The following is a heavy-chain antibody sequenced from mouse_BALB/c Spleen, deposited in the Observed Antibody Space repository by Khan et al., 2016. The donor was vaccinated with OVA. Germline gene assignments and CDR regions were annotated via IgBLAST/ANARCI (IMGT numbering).Heavy chain of an antibody. CDR1: GFSLSRYN. CDR2: IWSGGST. V-gene: IGHV2-6-4*01. D-gene: IGHD1-1*01. CDR3: ARAYGTSLGYYAMDY. Sequence: QVQLQQSGPGLVATSQSLSITCTVSGFSLSRYNIHWIRQPPGKGLEWLGMIWSGGSTDYNSALKSRLSISKDNSKSQVFLKMNSLQTDDTAMYYCARAYGTSLGYYAMDYWGQGTSVTVSS. J-gene: IGHJ4*01.